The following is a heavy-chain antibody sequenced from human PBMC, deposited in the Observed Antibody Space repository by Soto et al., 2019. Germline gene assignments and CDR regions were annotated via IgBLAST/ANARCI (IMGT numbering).Heavy chain of an antibody. J-gene: IGHJ4*02. V-gene: IGHV3-30*18. D-gene: IGHD3-3*01. CDR2: ISYDGSKR. CDR1: GFTFSSYG. CDR3: GKDLATIFGGDY. Sequence: PVGSLRLSCEASGFTFSSYGMHWVRQAPGKGLQWVAVISYDGSKRYYADSVIGRFTISRDNSKNTLYLQMNSLRAEDTAVYYCGKDLATIFGGDYWGQGTLVTVSS.